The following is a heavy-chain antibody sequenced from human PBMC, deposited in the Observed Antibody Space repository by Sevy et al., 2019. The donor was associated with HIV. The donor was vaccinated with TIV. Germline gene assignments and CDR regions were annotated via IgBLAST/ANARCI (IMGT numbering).Heavy chain of an antibody. V-gene: IGHV3-30-3*01. CDR2: VSSDGSEI. CDR1: GFTFSTYA. J-gene: IGHJ4*02. Sequence: GESLNISCAVSGFTFSTYAMHWVRQAPGKGLECVAIVSSDGSEINYADSVKGRFTISRDNSRNTLYLQMNSLRTEDTALYYCARDQLGSIDYWGQGTLVTVSS. D-gene: IGHD7-27*01. CDR3: ARDQLGSIDY.